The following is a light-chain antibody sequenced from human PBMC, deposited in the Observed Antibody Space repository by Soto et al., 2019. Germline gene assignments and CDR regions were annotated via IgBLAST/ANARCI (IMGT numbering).Light chain of an antibody. J-gene: IGKJ4*01. V-gene: IGKV1-33*01. Sequence: DIQMTQSPSSLSASVGDRVTITCQASQDIRHYLNWYQQRPGKAPRSLIYDGSNLETGVPSRFRGIGSGTIFPLRTNGWRQEALATNYCNKYVIFPFPFGGGPNWRSN. CDR3: NKYVIFPFP. CDR1: QDIRHY. CDR2: DGS.